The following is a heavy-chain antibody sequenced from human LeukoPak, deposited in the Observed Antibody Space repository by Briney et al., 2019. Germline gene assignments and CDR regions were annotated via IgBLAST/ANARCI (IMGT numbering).Heavy chain of an antibody. CDR1: GFTFSSYW. J-gene: IGHJ6*02. D-gene: IGHD3-16*01. CDR3: ARGGGLDV. CDR2: INHNGNVS. Sequence: GGSLRLSCAASGFTFSSYWMNWARQAPGKGLEWVASINHNGNVSYYVDSVKGRFTISRDNAKNSLYLQMSNLRAEDTAVYFCARGGGLDVWGQGDTVTVSS. V-gene: IGHV3-7*03.